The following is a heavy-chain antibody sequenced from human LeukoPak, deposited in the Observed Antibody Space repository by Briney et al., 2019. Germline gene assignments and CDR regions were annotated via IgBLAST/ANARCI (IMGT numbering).Heavy chain of an antibody. V-gene: IGHV3-49*03. Sequence: PGGSLRLSCTASGFTFGDYAMSWFRQAPGKGLEWVGFIRGKAYGGTTEYAASVKGRFTISRDDSKSIAYLQMNSLKTEDTAVYYCTRDPGVTIFGVVPPPDYWGQGTLVAVSS. J-gene: IGHJ4*02. D-gene: IGHD3-3*01. CDR3: TRDPGVTIFGVVPPPDY. CDR2: IRGKAYGGTT. CDR1: GFTFGDYA.